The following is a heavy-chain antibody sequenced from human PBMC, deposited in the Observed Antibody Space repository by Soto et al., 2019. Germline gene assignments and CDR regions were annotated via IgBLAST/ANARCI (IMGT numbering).Heavy chain of an antibody. Sequence: SETLSLTCAVCGGSFSGYYWSWIRQPPGKGLEWIGEINHSGSTNYNPSLKSRVTISVDTSKNQFSLKLSSVTAADTAVYYCARGGWNYFDYWGQGTLVTVS. V-gene: IGHV4-34*01. CDR2: INHSGST. CDR1: GGSFSGYY. D-gene: IGHD6-19*01. CDR3: ARGGWNYFDY. J-gene: IGHJ4*02.